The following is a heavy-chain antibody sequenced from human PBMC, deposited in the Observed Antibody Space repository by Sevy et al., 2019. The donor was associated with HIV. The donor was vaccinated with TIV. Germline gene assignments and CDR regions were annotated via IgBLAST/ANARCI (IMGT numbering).Heavy chain of an antibody. V-gene: IGHV3-30*18. CDR3: TKDPPVYGDFPYGLDV. Sequence: GSLRLSCVGSGFIFDDYGMHWVRQAPGKGLEWVALISHDGGKKYYADSVKGRFTISRDNFKNTLYLQMNTLTRDDTAAYFCTKDPPVYGDFPYGLDVWGQGTTVTVSS. J-gene: IGHJ6*02. D-gene: IGHD4-17*01. CDR2: ISHDGGKK. CDR1: GFIFDDYG.